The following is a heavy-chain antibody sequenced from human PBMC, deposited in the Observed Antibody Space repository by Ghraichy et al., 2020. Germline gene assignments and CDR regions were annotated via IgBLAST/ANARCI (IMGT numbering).Heavy chain of an antibody. CDR3: ARDPKRQGDY. D-gene: IGHD1-1*01. CDR1: GGSFSGYY. CDR2: INHSGST. J-gene: IGHJ4*02. V-gene: IGHV4-34*01. Sequence: SETLSLTCAVYGGSFSGYYWSWIRQPPGKGLEWIGEINHSGSTNYNPSLKSRVTISVDTSKNQFSLKLSSVTAADTAVYYCARDPKRQGDYWDQGTLVTVSS.